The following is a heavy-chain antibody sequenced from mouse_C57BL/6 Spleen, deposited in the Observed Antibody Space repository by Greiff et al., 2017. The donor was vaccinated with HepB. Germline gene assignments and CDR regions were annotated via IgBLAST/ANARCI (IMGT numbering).Heavy chain of an antibody. D-gene: IGHD1-1*01. CDR3: AYYGSSPYYFDY. Sequence: QVQLKQPGAELVKPGASVKLSCKASGYTFTSYWMQWVKQRPGQGLEWIGEIDPSDSYTNYNQKFKGKATLTVDTSSSTAYMQLSSLTSEDSAVYYCAYYGSSPYYFDYWGQGTTLTVSS. J-gene: IGHJ2*01. CDR1: GYTFTSYW. CDR2: IDPSDSYT. V-gene: IGHV1-50*01.